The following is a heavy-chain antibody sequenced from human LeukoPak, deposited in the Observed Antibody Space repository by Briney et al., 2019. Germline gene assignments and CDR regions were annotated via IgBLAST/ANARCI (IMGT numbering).Heavy chain of an antibody. V-gene: IGHV3-33*01. J-gene: IGHJ6*02. Sequence: GRSLRLSCTTSVFTLSPYGIHWVRQAPGKGLEWVAVIWFDGTNKYYADSVKGRFTISRDNSKNTLYLQMSSLRAEDTAMYYCARDDRATIFGVVMGTDYYYYGMDVWGQGTTVTVSS. D-gene: IGHD3-3*01. CDR2: IWFDGTNK. CDR1: VFTLSPYG. CDR3: ARDDRATIFGVVMGTDYYYYGMDV.